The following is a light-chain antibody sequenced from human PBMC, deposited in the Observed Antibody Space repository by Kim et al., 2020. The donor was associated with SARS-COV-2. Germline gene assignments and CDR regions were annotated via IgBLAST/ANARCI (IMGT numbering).Light chain of an antibody. CDR3: QSYDSSLSGWV. V-gene: IGLV1-40*01. CDR1: SSNIGARYD. J-gene: IGLJ3*02. CDR2: GNN. Sequence: QSVLTQPPSVSGAPGQTVTISCSGSSSNIGARYDVHWYQQLPGTAPKVLIYGNNNRPSGVPDRFSGSKSGTSASLAITGLQAEDAADYYCQSYDSSLSGWVFGGGTQLTVL.